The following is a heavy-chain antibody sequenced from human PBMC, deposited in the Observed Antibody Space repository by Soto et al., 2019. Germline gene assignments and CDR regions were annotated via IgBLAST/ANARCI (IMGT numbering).Heavy chain of an antibody. J-gene: IGHJ3*02. D-gene: IGHD3-22*01. Sequence: SETLSLTCTVSGGSISGYYWSWIRQPPGKGLEWIGYMYKTGSTVYNPSFKSRVTISVDTSKNQFSLKLNSVTAADTAVYYCARTYDGSGPNSGGYGFDIWGQGTLVTVSS. CDR1: GGSISGYY. CDR2: MYKTGST. V-gene: IGHV4-59*01. CDR3: ARTYDGSGPNSGGYGFDI.